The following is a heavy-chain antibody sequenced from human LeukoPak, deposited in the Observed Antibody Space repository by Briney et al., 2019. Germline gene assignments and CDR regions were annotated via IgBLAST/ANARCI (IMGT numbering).Heavy chain of an antibody. CDR2: INHSGST. Sequence: PSETLSLTCAVYGGSFSGYYWSWIRQPPGRGLEWIGEINHSGSTNYNPSLKSRVTISVDTSKNQFSLKLSSVTAADTAVYYCAGTYYYDSSGYRDHYYGMDVWGQGTTVTVS. J-gene: IGHJ6*02. V-gene: IGHV4-34*01. CDR3: AGTYYYDSSGYRDHYYGMDV. CDR1: GGSFSGYY. D-gene: IGHD3-22*01.